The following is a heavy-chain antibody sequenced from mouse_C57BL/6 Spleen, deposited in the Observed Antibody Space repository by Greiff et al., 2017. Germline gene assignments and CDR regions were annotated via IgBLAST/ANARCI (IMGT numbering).Heavy chain of an antibody. V-gene: IGHV1-15*01. Sequence: VQLQQSGAELVRPGASVTLSCKASGYTFTDYEMHWVKPTPLHGLEWIGAIDPETGGTACNQKFKGKAILTADKSSSTAYMELRSLTSEDSAVYYCTRATVVAEYFDYWGKGTTLTVSS. CDR1: GYTFTDYE. J-gene: IGHJ2*01. CDR3: TRATVVAEYFDY. D-gene: IGHD1-1*01. CDR2: IDPETGGT.